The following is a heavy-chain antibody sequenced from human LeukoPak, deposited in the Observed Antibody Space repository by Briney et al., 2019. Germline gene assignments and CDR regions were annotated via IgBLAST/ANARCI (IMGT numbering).Heavy chain of an antibody. CDR1: GGSISSYY. CDR2: IYYSGST. V-gene: IGHV4-59*01. J-gene: IGHJ4*02. Sequence: SETLSLTCTVSGGSISSYYWSWIRQPPGKGLEWIGYIYYSGSTNYIPSLKSRVTISVDTSKNQFSLKLSSVTAADTAVYYCAKDVELSIYFFDYWGLGTLVTVSS. CDR3: AKDVELSIYFFDY. D-gene: IGHD5-24*01.